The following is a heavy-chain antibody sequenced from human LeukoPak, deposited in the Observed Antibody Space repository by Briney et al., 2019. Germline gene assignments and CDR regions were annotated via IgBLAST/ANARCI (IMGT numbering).Heavy chain of an antibody. CDR3: ASPRYGSGWYFDY. CDR1: GGSISSGGYY. J-gene: IGHJ4*02. Sequence: SETLSLTCTVSGGSISSGGYYWSWIRQPPGKGLEWIGEINHSGSTNYNPSLKSRVTISVDTSKNQFSLKLSSVTAADTAVYYCASPRYGSGWYFDYWGQGTLVTVSS. D-gene: IGHD6-19*01. CDR2: INHSGST. V-gene: IGHV4-61*08.